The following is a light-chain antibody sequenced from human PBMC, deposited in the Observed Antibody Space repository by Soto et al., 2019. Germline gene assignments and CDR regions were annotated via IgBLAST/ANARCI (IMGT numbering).Light chain of an antibody. Sequence: QSPGTLSLSPGERATLSCRSSQTISSNYLASYQQKPGQAPRLLIYGASGRATGIPDRFSGSGSGTAFTLTISRLEPEDFAVYYCQKYGSSPRKFGQGTKVDIK. CDR2: GAS. CDR1: QTISSNY. J-gene: IGKJ1*01. CDR3: QKYGSSPRK. V-gene: IGKV3-20*01.